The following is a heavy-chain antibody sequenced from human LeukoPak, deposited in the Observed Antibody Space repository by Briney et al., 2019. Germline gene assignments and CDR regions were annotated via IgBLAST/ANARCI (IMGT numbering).Heavy chain of an antibody. J-gene: IGHJ6*02. CDR1: GYTFTSYG. D-gene: IGHD5-18*01. CDR3: ARVDTAMLYGMDV. CDR2: ISPYNGNT. V-gene: IGHV1-18*01. Sequence: ASVTVSCKASGYTFTSYGISWVRQSPGQGLEWMGWISPYNGNTNYAQKFQGRVTLTTDTSTSTAYMELRSLRSDDTAVYYCARVDTAMLYGMDVWGQGTTVTVSS.